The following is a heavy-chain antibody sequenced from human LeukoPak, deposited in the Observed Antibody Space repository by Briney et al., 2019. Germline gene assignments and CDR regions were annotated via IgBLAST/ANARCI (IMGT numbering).Heavy chain of an antibody. Sequence: GGSLRLSCAASGFTFSSYAMHWVRQAPGKGLEYVSAISSNGGSTYYANSVKGRFTISRDNSKNTLYLQMGSLRAEDMAVYYCAREGNAGFLEWLFLDYWGQGTLVTVSS. D-gene: IGHD3-3*01. CDR3: AREGNAGFLEWLFLDY. CDR1: GFTFSSYA. V-gene: IGHV3-64*01. J-gene: IGHJ4*02. CDR2: ISSNGGST.